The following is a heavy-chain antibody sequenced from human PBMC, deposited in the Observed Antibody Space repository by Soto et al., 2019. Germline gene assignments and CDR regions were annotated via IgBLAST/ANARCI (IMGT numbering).Heavy chain of an antibody. CDR1: GGSFSGYQ. D-gene: IGHD3-10*01. CDR2: INDSGDI. V-gene: IGHV4-34*01. J-gene: IGHJ6*03. Sequence: QVQLQQWGAGLLKPSETLSLTCAVYGGSFSGYQWSWIRQTPGKGLEWIGGINDSGDINYNPSLKRRVTILVESAINPLSLRLRSVTAAATAVYYCARGLLLWFGELSRRGGYYYYMDVWGKGTTVNVSS. CDR3: ARGLLLWFGELSRRGGYYYYMDV.